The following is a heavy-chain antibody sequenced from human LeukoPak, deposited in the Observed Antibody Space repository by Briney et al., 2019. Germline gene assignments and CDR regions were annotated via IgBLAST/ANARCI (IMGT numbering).Heavy chain of an antibody. CDR2: LDWDDDK. Sequence: VSGPALLKPTQTLTLNRTFSVFSVSTSGMPVSWIRQPPGNALEWLDRLDWDDDKFYSTSLKTRLTISKDTSKNQVVLTMTDMDPVDTATYYCARSSTIFGVVTFDYWGQGTLVTVSS. J-gene: IGHJ4*02. CDR3: ARSSTIFGVVTFDY. V-gene: IGHV2-70*04. D-gene: IGHD3-3*01. CDR1: VFSVSTSGMP.